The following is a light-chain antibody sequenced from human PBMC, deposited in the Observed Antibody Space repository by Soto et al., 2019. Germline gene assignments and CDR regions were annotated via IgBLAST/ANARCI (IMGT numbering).Light chain of an antibody. V-gene: IGLV2-14*01. CDR2: DFS. J-gene: IGLJ1*01. Sequence: QSVLTQAASASGFPGQSITVSCIGNSGDVGNYNYVSWYQQHPGKDPKLLIDDFSNRPSGVSGRFSGSKSGNMASLTFSGLQAEDEADYYCSSYTSIRTYVFGNGTKVTVL. CDR3: SSYTSIRTYV. CDR1: SGDVGNYNY.